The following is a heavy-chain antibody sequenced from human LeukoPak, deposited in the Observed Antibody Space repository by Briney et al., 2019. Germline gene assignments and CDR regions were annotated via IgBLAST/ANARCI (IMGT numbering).Heavy chain of an antibody. CDR1: GLTFEDSA. CDR2: ISLISVSI. J-gene: IGHJ4*02. V-gene: IGHV3-9*01. D-gene: IGHD6-19*01. Sequence: EPGGFLRLSCRASGLTFEDSAMPWVRRSPGKALEWVSGISLISVSIGTAHSVKGRFTISRDNAKNSLYLQMSSLRAEDTALYYCAKATSIAVAGHLDYWGQGTLVTVSS. CDR3: AKATSIAVAGHLDY.